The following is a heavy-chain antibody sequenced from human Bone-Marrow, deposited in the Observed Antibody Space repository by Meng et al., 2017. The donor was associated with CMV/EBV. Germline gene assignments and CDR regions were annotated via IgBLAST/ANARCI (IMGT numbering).Heavy chain of an antibody. D-gene: IGHD7-27*01. CDR1: DYTFNTQS. J-gene: IGHJ2*01. V-gene: IGHV1-18*01. CDR2: INTYNGNT. Sequence: CKASDYTFNTQSINWVRQAPGQGLEWMGWINTYNGNTKFAQKFQGRVTLTTDSSTTTAFMELRSLRSDDTAVYYCARDEANWGFCDLWGRGTLVTVSS. CDR3: ARDEANWGFCDL.